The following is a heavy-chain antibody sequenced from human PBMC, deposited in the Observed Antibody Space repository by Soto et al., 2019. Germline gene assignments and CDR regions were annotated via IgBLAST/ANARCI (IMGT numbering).Heavy chain of an antibody. J-gene: IGHJ4*02. CDR2: ISGSGGST. CDR1: GFTFSSYA. CDR3: AKIGNWIAARPSGLYYFDY. D-gene: IGHD6-6*01. V-gene: IGHV3-23*01. Sequence: QPGGSLRLSCAASGFTFSSYAMSWVRQAPGKGLEWVSAISGSGGSTYYADSVKGRFTISRDNSKNTLYLQMNSLRAEDTAVYYCAKIGNWIAARPSGLYYFDYWGQGTLVTVSS.